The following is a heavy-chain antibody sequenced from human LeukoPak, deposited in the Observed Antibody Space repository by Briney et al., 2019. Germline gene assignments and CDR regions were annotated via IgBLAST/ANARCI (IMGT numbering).Heavy chain of an antibody. D-gene: IGHD3-22*01. V-gene: IGHV3-30*04. CDR3: AREYYDSSGYYYGY. CDR1: GFTFSSYA. Sequence: GGSLRLSCAASGFTFSSYAMHWVRQAPGKGLEWVAVISYDGSNKYYADSVKGRFTIPRDNSKNTLYLQMNSLRAEDTAVYYCAREYYDSSGYYYGYWGQGTLVTVSS. CDR2: ISYDGSNK. J-gene: IGHJ4*02.